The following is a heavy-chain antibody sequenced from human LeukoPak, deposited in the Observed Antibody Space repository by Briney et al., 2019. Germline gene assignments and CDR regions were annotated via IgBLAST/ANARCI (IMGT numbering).Heavy chain of an antibody. V-gene: IGHV1-69*05. CDR1: GGTFSSYA. D-gene: IGHD2-15*01. J-gene: IGHJ6*02. Sequence: ASVKVSCKASGGTFSSYAISWVRQAPGQGLEWMGGIIPIFGTANYAQKFQGRVTITTDESTSTAYMELSSLRSEDTAVYYCARVSCSGGSCYSDYYYYGMDVWGQGTTVTVSS. CDR2: IIPIFGTA. CDR3: ARVSCSGGSCYSDYYYYGMDV.